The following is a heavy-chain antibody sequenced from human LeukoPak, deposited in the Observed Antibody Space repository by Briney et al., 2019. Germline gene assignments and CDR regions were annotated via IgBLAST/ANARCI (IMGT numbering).Heavy chain of an antibody. V-gene: IGHV4-39*01. CDR1: GDSISSSSYY. Sequence: SSETLSLTCTISGDSISSSSYYWGWIRQPPGKGLEWNGDIYYRGSTYYNPSLKSRVSISIDTSNNQFSLTLSSVTAADTALYFCARRRYYDSTGYLDWGQGTLVTVSS. CDR2: IYYRGST. CDR3: ARRRYYDSTGYLD. J-gene: IGHJ1*01. D-gene: IGHD3-22*01.